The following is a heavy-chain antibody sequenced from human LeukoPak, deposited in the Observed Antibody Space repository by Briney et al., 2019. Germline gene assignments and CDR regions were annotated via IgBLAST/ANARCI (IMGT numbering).Heavy chain of an antibody. CDR1: GGTFSSFG. CDR2: IIPIFGTP. V-gene: IGHV1-69*01. J-gene: IGHJ4*02. D-gene: IGHD6-13*01. Sequence: SVKVSCKASGGTFSSFGFSWVRRAPGQGLEWMGVIIPIFGTPDYAQKFQGRVTITADESTSTAYMELSSLTSEDTAVYYCARGFIAAAGTVPRGFDYWGQGTLVPVSS. CDR3: ARGFIAAAGTVPRGFDY.